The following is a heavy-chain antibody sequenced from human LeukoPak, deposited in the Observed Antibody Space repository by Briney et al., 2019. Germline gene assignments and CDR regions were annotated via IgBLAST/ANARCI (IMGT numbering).Heavy chain of an antibody. J-gene: IGHJ3*02. Sequence: PSETLPLTCAVSGGSISSSNWWSWVRQPPGKGLEWIGEIYHSGSTNYNPSLKSRVTISVDKSKNQFSLKLSSVTAADTAVYYCASARDIVVVVAARWSAFDIWGQGTMVTVSS. CDR2: IYHSGST. D-gene: IGHD2-15*01. CDR1: GGSISSSNW. CDR3: ASARDIVVVVAARWSAFDI. V-gene: IGHV4-4*02.